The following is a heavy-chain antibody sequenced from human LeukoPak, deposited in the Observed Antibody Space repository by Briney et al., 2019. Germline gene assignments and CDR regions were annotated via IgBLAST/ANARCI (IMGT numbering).Heavy chain of an antibody. D-gene: IGHD3-3*01. CDR1: GYTFTSYG. Sequence: ASVKVSCKASGYTFTSYGISWVRQAPGQGLEWMGWISAYNGNTNYAQKLQGRVTMTTDTSTSTAYMELRSLRSDDTAVYYCARARFKDDFWSGYHFDYWGQGTLVTVSS. CDR2: ISAYNGNT. V-gene: IGHV1-18*01. J-gene: IGHJ4*02. CDR3: ARARFKDDFWSGYHFDY.